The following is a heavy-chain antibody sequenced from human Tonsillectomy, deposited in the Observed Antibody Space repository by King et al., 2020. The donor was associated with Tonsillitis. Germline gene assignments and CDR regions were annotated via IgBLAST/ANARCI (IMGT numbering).Heavy chain of an antibody. V-gene: IGHV4-59*01. CDR1: GGSISGYY. CDR2: IYSSGGT. D-gene: IGHD2-21*02. CDR3: ARDRWGDLDY. Sequence: VHLQESGPGLVKPSETLSLTCTVSGGSISGYYWSWIRQPPGQGLEWIGYIYSSGGTFYSPSLKSRVTISVDASKNQFSLKLTSGTAADTAVYYCARDRWGDLDYWGQGILVTVSS. J-gene: IGHJ4*02.